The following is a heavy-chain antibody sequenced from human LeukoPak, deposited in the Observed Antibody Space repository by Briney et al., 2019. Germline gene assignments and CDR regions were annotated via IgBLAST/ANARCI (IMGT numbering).Heavy chain of an antibody. D-gene: IGHD3-3*01. CDR1: GFTFSRNW. J-gene: IGHJ4*02. Sequence: PGGSLRLSCGVSGFTFSRNWMTWVRQTPVKGLEWVAHIKEDGSETYYVDSVKGRFTVSRDNAMSSLYLQMNSLRAEDTAVYYCAKDRTMGRYWGQGTLVTVSS. CDR2: IKEDGSET. V-gene: IGHV3-7*03. CDR3: AKDRTMGRY.